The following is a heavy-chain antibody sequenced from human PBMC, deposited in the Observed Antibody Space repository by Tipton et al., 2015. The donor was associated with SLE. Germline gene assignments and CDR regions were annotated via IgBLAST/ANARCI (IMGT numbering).Heavy chain of an antibody. Sequence: TLSLTCTVSGGSISSSSYYWDWIRQPPGKGLEWIGYIYHSGSTYYNPSLKSRVTISVDRSKNQFSLKLSSVTAADTAVYYCARGGAITMGQGEVDYWGQGTLVTVSS. V-gene: IGHV4-30-2*01. J-gene: IGHJ4*02. D-gene: IGHD3-10*01. CDR1: GGSISSSSYY. CDR3: ARGGAITMGQGEVDY. CDR2: IYHSGST.